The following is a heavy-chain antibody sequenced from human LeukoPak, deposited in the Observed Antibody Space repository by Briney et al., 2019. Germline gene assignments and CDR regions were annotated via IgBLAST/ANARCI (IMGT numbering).Heavy chain of an antibody. CDR3: ARTSPSGSGNYYNFDY. D-gene: IGHD3-10*01. CDR1: GGSISSSTYY. J-gene: IGHJ4*02. Sequence: PSETLSLTCTVSGGSISSSTYYWGWIRQPPGQGLEWIGYIYYSGSTKYNPSLKSRVTISVDTSKNQFSLNLSSVTAADTAVYYCARTSPSGSGNYYNFDYWGQGTLVTVSS. CDR2: IYYSGST. V-gene: IGHV4-61*05.